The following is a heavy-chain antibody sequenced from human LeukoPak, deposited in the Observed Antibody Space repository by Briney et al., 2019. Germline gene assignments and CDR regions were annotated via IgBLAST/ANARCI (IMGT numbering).Heavy chain of an antibody. CDR3: ARLGGYSYGLDY. CDR1: GFTFSSYA. J-gene: IGHJ4*02. V-gene: IGHV3-23*01. D-gene: IGHD5-18*01. CDR2: ISGSGGST. Sequence: PGGSLRLSCAASGFTFSSYAMSWVRQAPGKGLEWVSAISGSGGSTYYADSVKGRFTISRDNSKNTLYLQMNSLRAEDTAVYYCARLGGYSYGLDYWGQGTLVTVSS.